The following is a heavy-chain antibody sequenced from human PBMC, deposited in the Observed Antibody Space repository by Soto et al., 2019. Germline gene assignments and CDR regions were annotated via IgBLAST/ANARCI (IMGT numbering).Heavy chain of an antibody. CDR2: ISNRGDSA. CDR1: GFTFSSYA. CDR3: AKLSGSGFSYIGGVDY. D-gene: IGHD3-22*01. J-gene: IGHJ4*02. Sequence: EVQLLESGGGLVQPGGSLRLSCAASGFTFSSYAMSWVRQAPGKGLVWVSGISNRGDSAYYADSVKGRFTISRDNSKNTLYLQMNSLRAEDTAVYYCAKLSGSGFSYIGGVDYWGQGTLVTVSS. V-gene: IGHV3-23*01.